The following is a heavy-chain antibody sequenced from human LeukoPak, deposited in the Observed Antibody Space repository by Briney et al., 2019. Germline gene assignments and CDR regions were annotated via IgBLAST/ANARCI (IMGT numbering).Heavy chain of an antibody. CDR3: AREPRITMIVVDNWYFDL. CDR1: GGSISSYY. CDR2: IYSSGST. D-gene: IGHD3-22*01. Sequence: SEILSLTCTVSGGSISSYYWSWIRQPPGKGLEWIGYIYSSGSTNYNPSLKSRVTISVDTSKNQFSLKLSSVTAADTAVYYCAREPRITMIVVDNWYFDLWGRGTLVTVSS. V-gene: IGHV4-4*08. J-gene: IGHJ2*01.